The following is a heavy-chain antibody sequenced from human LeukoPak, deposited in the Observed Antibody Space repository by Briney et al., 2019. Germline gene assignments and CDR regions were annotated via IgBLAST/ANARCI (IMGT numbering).Heavy chain of an antibody. D-gene: IGHD3-22*01. CDR1: GFTFSSYS. V-gene: IGHV3-43*02. CDR3: AKDTLYDSSGYSTPV. J-gene: IGHJ1*01. CDR2: ISGDGGST. Sequence: GGSLRLSCAASGFTFSSYSMNWVRQAPGKGLEWVSLISGDGGSTYYADSVKGRFTISRDNSKNSLYLQMNSLRTEDTALYYCAKDTLYDSSGYSTPVWGQGTLVTVSS.